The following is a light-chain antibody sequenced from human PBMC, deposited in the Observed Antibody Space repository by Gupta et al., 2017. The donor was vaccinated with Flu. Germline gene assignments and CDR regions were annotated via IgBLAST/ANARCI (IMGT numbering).Light chain of an antibody. V-gene: IGLV3-25*03. CDR2: KDT. Sequence: GNALPNQYVNWFQHKPGQAPDLLIDKDTKRPSGIPARFSASGSGTTVTLTISGVQAEDEADYYCQSADNTRTYYVFGAGTKVTVL. J-gene: IGLJ1*01. CDR3: QSADNTRTYYV. CDR1: ALPNQY.